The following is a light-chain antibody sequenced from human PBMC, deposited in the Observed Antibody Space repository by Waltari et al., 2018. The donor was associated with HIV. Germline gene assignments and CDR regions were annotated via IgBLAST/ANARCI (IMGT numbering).Light chain of an antibody. CDR3: QQYNNWPRT. CDR2: GAS. V-gene: IGKV3-15*01. CDR1: QSGSSN. Sequence: EIVMTQSPATLSVSPGERATLSFRASQSGSSNLSWYHQKPGQAPRLLIYGASTRATGIPGRFSGSGSGTEFTLTISSLQSEDFAVYYCQQYNNWPRTFGQGTKLEIK. J-gene: IGKJ2*01.